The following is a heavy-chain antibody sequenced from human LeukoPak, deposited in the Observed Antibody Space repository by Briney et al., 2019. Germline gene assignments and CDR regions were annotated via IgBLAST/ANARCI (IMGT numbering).Heavy chain of an antibody. CDR2: ISGSGGST. J-gene: IGHJ3*02. CDR1: GFTFSSYG. D-gene: IGHD3-22*01. CDR3: AKTDSARIGAFDI. V-gene: IGHV3-23*01. Sequence: GGTLRLSCAASGFTFSSYGMSWVRQAPGKGLEWVSAISGSGGSTYYADSVKGRFTISRDNSKKTLYLQMNSLRAEDTAVYYCAKTDSARIGAFDIWGQGTMVTVSS.